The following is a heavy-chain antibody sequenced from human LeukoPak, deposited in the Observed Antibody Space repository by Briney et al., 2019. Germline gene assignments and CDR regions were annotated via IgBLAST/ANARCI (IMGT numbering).Heavy chain of an antibody. V-gene: IGHV3-48*03. Sequence: PGGSLRLSCAASGFTFSSYEMNWIRQAPGKRLEWTSYISNSGSTKYYADSVKGRFTISRDNAKNSVFLQMNSLRAEDTAVYYCAAVIDYWGQGTLVTVSS. CDR3: AAVIDY. CDR1: GFTFSSYE. J-gene: IGHJ4*02. CDR2: ISNSGSTK.